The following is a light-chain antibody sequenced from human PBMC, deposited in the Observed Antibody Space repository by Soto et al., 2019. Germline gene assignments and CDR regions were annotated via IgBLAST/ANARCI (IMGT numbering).Light chain of an antibody. V-gene: IGLV2-14*03. J-gene: IGLJ1*01. CDR2: DVS. CDR1: SSDVGAYNF. CDR3: SSFTSSSTRV. Sequence: QSVLTQPASVSGSPGQSITISCTGTSSDVGAYNFVSWYQQHPGKAPKLIIYDVSNRPSGVSNRFSGSKSGNTASLTISGLQAEDEADYCCSSFTSSSTRVFGTGTRSPS.